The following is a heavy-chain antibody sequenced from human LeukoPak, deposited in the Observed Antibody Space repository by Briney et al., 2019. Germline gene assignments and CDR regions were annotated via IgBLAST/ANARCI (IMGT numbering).Heavy chain of an antibody. Sequence: SGPTLVNRTQTLTLTCTFSGFSLSTSGVRVSWIRQPPGKALEWLARIDWDDDKFYSTSLKTRLTISKDISKNQVVLTMTNMDPVDTATYYCARMLESGYDFYYFDYWGQGTLVTVSS. D-gene: IGHD5-12*01. CDR1: GFSLSTSGVR. V-gene: IGHV2-70*04. CDR2: IDWDDDK. J-gene: IGHJ4*02. CDR3: ARMLESGYDFYYFDY.